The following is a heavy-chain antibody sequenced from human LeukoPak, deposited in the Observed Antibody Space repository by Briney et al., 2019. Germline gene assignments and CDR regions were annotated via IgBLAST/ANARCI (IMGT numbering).Heavy chain of an antibody. V-gene: IGHV4-34*01. CDR1: DGSISGYS. CDR2: INHINHSGDT. CDR3: ARLRRRGYYDILSGYSPPTIDY. J-gene: IGHJ4*02. Sequence: SETLSLTCAVSDGSISGYSWTWIRQPPGKGLEWMGEINHINHSGDTNYNPSLNSRATMSADTSKNHFSLTLTSLTAADTAMYYCARLRRRGYYDILSGYSPPTIDYWGQGTLVTVSS. D-gene: IGHD3-9*01.